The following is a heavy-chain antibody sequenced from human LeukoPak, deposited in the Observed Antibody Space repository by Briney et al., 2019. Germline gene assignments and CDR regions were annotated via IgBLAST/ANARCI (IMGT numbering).Heavy chain of an antibody. CDR2: IKQDGSEK. D-gene: IGHD6-6*01. V-gene: IGHV3-7*01. CDR1: GFTFSSYW. Sequence: GGSLRLSCAASGFTFSSYWMSRVRQAPGKGLEWVGNIKQDGSEKYYVDSVKGRFTISRDNAKNSLYLQMNSLRAEDTAVYYCARDQSIAARPPNFKYYGMDVWGQGTTVTASS. CDR3: ARDQSIAARPPNFKYYGMDV. J-gene: IGHJ6*02.